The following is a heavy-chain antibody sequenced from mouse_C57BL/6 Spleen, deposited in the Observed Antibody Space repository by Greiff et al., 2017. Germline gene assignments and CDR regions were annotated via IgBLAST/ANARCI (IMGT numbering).Heavy chain of an antibody. CDR3: ARGPLGPGY. CDR1: GYTFTSYT. J-gene: IGHJ2*01. CDR2: INPSSGYT. Sequence: QVQLKESGAELARPGASVKMSCTASGYTFTSYTMRWVKQRPGQGLEWIGYINPSSGYTKYNQKFKDKATLTADKSSSTAYMQLSSLTSEDSAVYYCARGPLGPGYWGQSTTLTVAS. D-gene: IGHD4-1*01. V-gene: IGHV1-4*01.